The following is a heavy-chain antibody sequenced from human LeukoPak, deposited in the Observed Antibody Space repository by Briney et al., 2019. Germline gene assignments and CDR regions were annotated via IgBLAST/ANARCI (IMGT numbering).Heavy chain of an antibody. CDR1: GGSISSGSYY. J-gene: IGHJ4*02. CDR2: IYTSGST. V-gene: IGHV4-61*02. Sequence: SETLSLTCTVSGGSISSGSYYWSWIRQPAGKGLEWIGRIYTSGSTNYNPSLKSRVTISVDTSKNQFSLKLSSVTAADTAVYYCARARYSSSSHFDYWGQGTLVTVSS. D-gene: IGHD6-6*01. CDR3: ARARYSSSSHFDY.